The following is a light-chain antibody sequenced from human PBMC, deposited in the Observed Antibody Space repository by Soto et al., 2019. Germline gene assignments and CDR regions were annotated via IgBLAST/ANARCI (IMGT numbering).Light chain of an antibody. Sequence: EIVLTESPATLSLSQGEIATLSCRASQSIGLAIAWYQHKPGQAPRLLIFDASQRATGIPARFRGSGSGTDFTLSISSLEPEDFAVYHCQQRTDRPPWTFGQGTKVDIK. CDR3: QQRTDRPPWT. J-gene: IGKJ1*01. V-gene: IGKV3-11*01. CDR1: QSIGLA. CDR2: DAS.